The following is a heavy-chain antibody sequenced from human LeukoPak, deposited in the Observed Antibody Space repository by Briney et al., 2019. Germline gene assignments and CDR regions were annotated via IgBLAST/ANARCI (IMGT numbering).Heavy chain of an antibody. CDR2: ITSSGSSI. CDR1: GFTFSSYW. CDR3: AREVVGATSEFDY. D-gene: IGHD1-26*01. V-gene: IGHV3-48*04. J-gene: IGHJ4*02. Sequence: GGSLRLSCAASGFTFSSYWMNWVRQAPGKGLEWVSYITSSGSSIYYADSVKGRFTVSRDNTKNSLYLQMNSLRAEDTAVYYCAREVVGATSEFDYWGQGTLVAVSS.